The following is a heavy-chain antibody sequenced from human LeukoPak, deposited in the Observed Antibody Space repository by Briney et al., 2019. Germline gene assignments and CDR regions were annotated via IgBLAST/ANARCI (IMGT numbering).Heavy chain of an antibody. V-gene: IGHV3-48*04. CDR3: ARDTLFDY. CDR2: ISSSSSTI. J-gene: IGHJ4*02. CDR1: GFTFSNAW. Sequence: GGSLRLSCAASGFTFSNAWMSWVRQAPGKGLEWISYISSSSSTIYYADSVKGRFTISRDNAKNSLYLQMNSLRAEDTTVYYCARDTLFDYWGQGTLVTVSS.